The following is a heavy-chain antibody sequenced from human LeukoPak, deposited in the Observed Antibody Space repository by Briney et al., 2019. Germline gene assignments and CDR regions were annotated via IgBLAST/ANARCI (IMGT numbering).Heavy chain of an antibody. V-gene: IGHV3-21*01. J-gene: IGHJ6*03. Sequence: GGSLRPSCAASGFTFSSYSMNWVRQAPGKGLEWVSSISSSSSYIYYADSVKGRFTISRDNAKNSLYLQMNSLRAGDTAVYYCARPVDNYYYYYYMDVWGKGTTVTISS. CDR3: ARPVDNYYYYYYMDV. CDR1: GFTFSSYS. D-gene: IGHD3-9*01. CDR2: ISSSSSYI.